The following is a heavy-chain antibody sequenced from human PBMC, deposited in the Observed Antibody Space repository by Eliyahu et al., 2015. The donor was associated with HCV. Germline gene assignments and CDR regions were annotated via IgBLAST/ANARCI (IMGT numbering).Heavy chain of an antibody. CDR2: ILPVFGSS. V-gene: IGHV1-69*01. J-gene: IGHJ1*01. CDR1: RSLS. Sequence: RSLSINWVRQAPGQGLEWMGRILPVFGSSNYAQKFQGRVSITADESTATXYLELNSLTSDDTAIFYCATVRASVTHRAEYFQHWGQGTLVTVS. CDR3: ATVRASVTHRAEYFQH. D-gene: IGHD5/OR15-5a*01.